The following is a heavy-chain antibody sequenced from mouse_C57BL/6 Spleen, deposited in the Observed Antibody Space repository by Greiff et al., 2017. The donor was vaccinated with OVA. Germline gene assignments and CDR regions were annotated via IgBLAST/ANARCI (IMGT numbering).Heavy chain of an antibody. CDR3: ARQTGSSGYDAMDY. Sequence: QVQLQQPGAELVMPGASVKLSCKASGYTFTSYWMHWVKQRPGQGLEWIGEIDPSDSYTNYNQKFKGKSTLTVDKSSSTAYMQLSSLTAEDSAIYYCARQTGSSGYDAMDYWGQGTSDTVSS. CDR2: IDPSDSYT. D-gene: IGHD3-2*02. J-gene: IGHJ4*01. V-gene: IGHV1-69*01. CDR1: GYTFTSYW.